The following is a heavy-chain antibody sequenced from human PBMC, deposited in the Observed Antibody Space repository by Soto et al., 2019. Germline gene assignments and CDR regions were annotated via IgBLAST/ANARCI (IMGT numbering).Heavy chain of an antibody. J-gene: IGHJ4*02. D-gene: IGHD6-19*01. CDR3: ARHAGDSSGWSYFDY. Sequence: QMQLQESGPGLVKPSETLSLTCTVSGGSIRSYYWSWIRQPPGKGLELLGYISYSGSTNHNPSLKSRVTISVDRSKSQFSLKLTSVTAADTAVYYCARHAGDSSGWSYFDYWGPGTLVTVSS. CDR2: ISYSGST. CDR1: GGSIRSYY. V-gene: IGHV4-59*08.